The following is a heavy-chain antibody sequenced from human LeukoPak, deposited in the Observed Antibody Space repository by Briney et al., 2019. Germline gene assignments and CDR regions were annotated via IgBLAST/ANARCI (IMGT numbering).Heavy chain of an antibody. CDR1: GLTINRFG. J-gene: IGHJ4*02. V-gene: IGHV3-64*02. CDR2: ITGDGETT. Sequence: GGSLRLSCVGSGLTINRFGMVRVRQAPGSGLEIVSAITGDGETTYYADSVKARFTISRDSSKNTVDLQTGRLRPEDMAVYYCARGMTSDYYLGLDYWGQGTLVTVSS. D-gene: IGHD2-21*02. CDR3: ARGMTSDYYLGLDY.